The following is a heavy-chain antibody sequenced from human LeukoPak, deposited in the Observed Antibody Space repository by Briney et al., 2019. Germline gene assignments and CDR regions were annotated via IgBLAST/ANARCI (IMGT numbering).Heavy chain of an antibody. Sequence: ASVKVSCKASGYTFTSYYMHWVRQAPGQWLEWMGIINPSGGSTSYAQKFQGRVTMTRDTSTSTVYMELSSLRSEDTAVYYCARDFFLHSSSLGVDYWGQGTLVTVSS. J-gene: IGHJ4*02. V-gene: IGHV1-46*01. D-gene: IGHD6-6*01. CDR3: ARDFFLHSSSLGVDY. CDR2: INPSGGST. CDR1: GYTFTSYY.